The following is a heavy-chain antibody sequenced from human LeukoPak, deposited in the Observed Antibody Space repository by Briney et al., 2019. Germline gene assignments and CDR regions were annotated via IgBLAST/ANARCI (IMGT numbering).Heavy chain of an antibody. V-gene: IGHV1-2*02. CDR3: ARAYPWSGIAAAG. J-gene: IGHJ4*02. Sequence: GASVKVSCKASGYTFTGYYMHWVRQAPGQGLEWMGWINPNSGGTNYAQKFQGRVTMTRDTSISTAYMELSRLRSDDTAVYYCARAYPWSGIAAAGWGQGTLVTVSS. CDR1: GYTFTGYY. D-gene: IGHD6-13*01. CDR2: INPNSGGT.